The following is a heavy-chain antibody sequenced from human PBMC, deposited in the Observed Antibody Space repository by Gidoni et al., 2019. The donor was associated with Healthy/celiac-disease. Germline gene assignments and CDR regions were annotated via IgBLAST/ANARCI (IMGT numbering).Heavy chain of an antibody. CDR3: ARDPGSSGERDGYNYYYGMDV. V-gene: IGHV1-69*08. J-gene: IGHJ6*02. CDR2: IIPILGIA. Sequence: QVQLVQSGAEVKKPGSSVKFSCKASGGTFSSYTISWVRQAPGQGLEWMGRIIPILGIANYAQKFQGRVTITADKSTSTAYMELSSLRSEDTAVYYCARDPGSSGERDGYNYYYGMDVWGQGTTVTVSS. CDR1: GGTFSSYT.